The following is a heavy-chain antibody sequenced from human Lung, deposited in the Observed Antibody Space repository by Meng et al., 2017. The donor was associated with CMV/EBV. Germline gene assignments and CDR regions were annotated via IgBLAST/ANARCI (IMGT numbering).Heavy chain of an antibody. CDR1: GFTFTSYA. V-gene: IGHV3-23*01. D-gene: IGHD2-2*01. CDR2: ISGSGGST. J-gene: IGHJ6*02. Sequence: ESXKISXAASGFTFTSYAMSWVRQAPGKGLEWVSAISGSGGSTYYADSVKGRFTISRDNSKNTLYLQMNSLRAEDTAVYYCAKDGVVIPEGGMDVWGQGTTVT. CDR3: AKDGVVIPEGGMDV.